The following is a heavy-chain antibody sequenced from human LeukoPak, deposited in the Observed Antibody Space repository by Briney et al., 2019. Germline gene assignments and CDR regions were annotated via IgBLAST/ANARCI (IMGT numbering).Heavy chain of an antibody. V-gene: IGHV4-39*01. Sequence: PSETLSLTCTVSGGSISSSSYYWGWIRQPPGKGLEWIGSIYYSGSTYYNPSLKSRVTISVDTSKNQFSLKLSSVTAADTAVYYCARVRGYRSGGSCYEYWFDPWGQGTLVTVSS. CDR1: GGSISSSSYY. J-gene: IGHJ5*02. CDR2: IYYSGST. CDR3: ARVRGYRSGGSCYEYWFDP. D-gene: IGHD2-15*01.